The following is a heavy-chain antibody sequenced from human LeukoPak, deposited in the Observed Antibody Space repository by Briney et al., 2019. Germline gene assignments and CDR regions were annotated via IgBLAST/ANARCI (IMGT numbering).Heavy chain of an antibody. CDR3: ARARGSGSFDY. J-gene: IGHJ4*02. D-gene: IGHD3-10*01. CDR2: ISSSSSTI. CDR1: DFTVSSNY. Sequence: GGSLRLSCAASDFTVSSNYMSWVRQAPGKGLEWVSYISSSSSTIYYADSVKGRFTISRDNAKNSLYLQMNSLRAEDTAVYYCARARGSGSFDYWGQGTLVTVSS. V-gene: IGHV3-48*01.